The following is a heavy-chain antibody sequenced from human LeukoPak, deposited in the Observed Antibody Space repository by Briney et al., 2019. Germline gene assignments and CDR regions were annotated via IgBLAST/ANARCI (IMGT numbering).Heavy chain of an antibody. Sequence: PSETLSLTCTVSGGSISSYYWSWIRQPAGKGLEWIGRIYTSGSTNYNPSLKSRVTMSVDTSKNQFSLKLSSVTAADTAVYYCASGQQLVGRTRADYYYYMDVWGKGTTVTVSS. D-gene: IGHD6-13*01. CDR2: IYTSGST. CDR3: ASGQQLVGRTRADYYYYMDV. V-gene: IGHV4-4*07. J-gene: IGHJ6*03. CDR1: GGSISSYY.